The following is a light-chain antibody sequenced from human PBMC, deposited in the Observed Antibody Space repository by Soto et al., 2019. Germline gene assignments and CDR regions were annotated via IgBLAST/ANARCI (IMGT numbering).Light chain of an antibody. J-gene: IGLJ3*02. CDR2: EVS. V-gene: IGLV2-14*01. CDR1: SDDVGGYNY. Sequence: QSALAQPASVSGSPGQSVTISCTGTSDDVGGYNYVSWYQHHPGKSPKLMIYEVSNRPSGISNRISASKSGNTASLTISGLQAEDEAEYYCVSYTSNRTWVFGAGTQLTVL. CDR3: VSYTSNRTWV.